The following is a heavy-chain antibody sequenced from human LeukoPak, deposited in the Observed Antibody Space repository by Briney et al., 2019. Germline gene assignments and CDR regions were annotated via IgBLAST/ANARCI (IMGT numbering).Heavy chain of an antibody. J-gene: IGHJ4*02. CDR1: GFTFSSYG. CDR3: AEGGDSSGYENYFDY. V-gene: IGHV3-30*18. D-gene: IGHD3-22*01. Sequence: GGSLRLSCAASGFTFSSYGMHWVRQAPGKGLEWVAVISYDGSNKYYADSVKGRFTISRDNSKNTLYLQMNSLRAEDTAVYYCAEGGDSSGYENYFDYWGQGTLVTVSS. CDR2: ISYDGSNK.